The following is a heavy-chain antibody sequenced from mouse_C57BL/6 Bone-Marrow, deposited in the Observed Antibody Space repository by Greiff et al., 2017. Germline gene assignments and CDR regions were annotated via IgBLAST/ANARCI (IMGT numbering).Heavy chain of an antibody. CDR1: GFTFSSYG. V-gene: IGHV5-6*02. CDR2: ISSGGSYT. Sequence: EVMLVESGGDLVKPGGSLKLSCAASGFTFSSYGMSWVRQTPDKRLEWVATISSGGSYTYYPDSVKGRFTISSDNAKNTLYLQMSSLKSEDTAMXYCARRGDGTMDYWGQGTSVTVSS. CDR3: ARRGDGTMDY. J-gene: IGHJ4*01.